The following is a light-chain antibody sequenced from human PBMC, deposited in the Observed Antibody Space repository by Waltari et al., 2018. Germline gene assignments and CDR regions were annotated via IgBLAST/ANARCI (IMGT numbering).Light chain of an antibody. V-gene: IGLV2-14*03. CDR3: NSYTSSASRV. Sequence: QSALTQPASVSGSPGQSITIPCPGTSRDVGGYASVSWYQQHSGKAPKLIIFNVKNRPSGVSTRFSGSKSGNTASLTISGLQAEDEAHYYCNSYTSSASRVFGGGTKLTVL. CDR2: NVK. J-gene: IGLJ3*02. CDR1: SRDVGGYAS.